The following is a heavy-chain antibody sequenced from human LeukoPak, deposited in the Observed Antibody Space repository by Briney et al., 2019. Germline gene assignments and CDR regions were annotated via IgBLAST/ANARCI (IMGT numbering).Heavy chain of an antibody. Sequence: GGSLRLSCAASGFTFSSYSMNWVRQAPGKGLEWVSAISGSGGSTYYADSVKGRFTISRDNSKNTLYLQMNSLRAEDTAVYYCAKVPFGIVRATYDYWGQGTLVTVSS. J-gene: IGHJ4*02. CDR1: GFTFSSYS. CDR3: AKVPFGIVRATYDY. CDR2: ISGSGGST. D-gene: IGHD1-26*01. V-gene: IGHV3-23*01.